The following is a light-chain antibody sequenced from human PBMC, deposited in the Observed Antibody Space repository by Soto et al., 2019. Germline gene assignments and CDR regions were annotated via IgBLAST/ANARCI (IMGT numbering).Light chain of an antibody. CDR2: DVS. CDR1: RTDVADGYDY. V-gene: IGLV2-14*03. CDR3: TSYPSSTPFYV. Sequence: QSALTQPASVSGSPGQSIAISCTGVRTDVADGYDYVSWYQQHPGQAPQLIIYDVSNRPSGVSDRFSGSKSGNTASLTISVLQAEDEAEYYCTSYPSSTPFYVCGTGTKVTVL. J-gene: IGLJ1*01.